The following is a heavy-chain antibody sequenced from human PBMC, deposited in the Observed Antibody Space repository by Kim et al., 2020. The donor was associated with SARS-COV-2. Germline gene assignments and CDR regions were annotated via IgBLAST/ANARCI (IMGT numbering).Heavy chain of an antibody. J-gene: IGHJ4*02. V-gene: IGHV3-33*06. CDR3: AKDQGSGYSSGCLGY. D-gene: IGHD6-19*01. Sequence: DSVKGRFTISRDNSKNTLDLQMNSLRAEDTAVYYCAKDQGSGYSSGCLGYWGQGTLVTVSS.